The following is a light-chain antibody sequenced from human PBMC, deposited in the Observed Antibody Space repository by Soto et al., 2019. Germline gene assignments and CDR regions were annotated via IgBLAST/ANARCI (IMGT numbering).Light chain of an antibody. Sequence: EIVLTQSPATLSLSPGERATLSCRASQSVSVYLAWYQQKPGQAPRLLIYDASNRATGIPARFSGSGSGTDFTLTISGLEPEDFAVYYCQHYGSLPPYNFGRGTKVDIK. CDR3: QHYGSLPPYN. J-gene: IGKJ2*01. CDR1: QSVSVY. CDR2: DAS. V-gene: IGKV3-11*01.